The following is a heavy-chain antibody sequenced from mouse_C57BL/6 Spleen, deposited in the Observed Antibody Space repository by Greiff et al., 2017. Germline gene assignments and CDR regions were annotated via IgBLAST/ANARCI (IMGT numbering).Heavy chain of an antibody. Sequence: QVQLQQPGAELVMPGASVKLSCKASGYTFTSYWMHWVKQRPGQGLEWIGEIDPSDSYTNYNQKFKGKSTLTVDKSSSTAYMQLSSLTSEDSAVYYCARSRDYDRVFDYWGQGTTLTVSS. J-gene: IGHJ2*01. D-gene: IGHD2-4*01. CDR2: IDPSDSYT. V-gene: IGHV1-69*01. CDR3: ARSRDYDRVFDY. CDR1: GYTFTSYW.